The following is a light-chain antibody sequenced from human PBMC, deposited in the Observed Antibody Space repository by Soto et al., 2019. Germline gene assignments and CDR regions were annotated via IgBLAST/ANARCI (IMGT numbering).Light chain of an antibody. J-gene: IGKJ5*01. Sequence: EIVLTQSPATLSLSPGERATLSCRASQSVSSYLAWYQQKPGQAPRLLIYDASNRATGIPARFSGSGSGTDFTLTISSLEPEYFAVYHCQQRSNWPFTFGQGTRLEIK. CDR2: DAS. CDR1: QSVSSY. CDR3: QQRSNWPFT. V-gene: IGKV3-11*01.